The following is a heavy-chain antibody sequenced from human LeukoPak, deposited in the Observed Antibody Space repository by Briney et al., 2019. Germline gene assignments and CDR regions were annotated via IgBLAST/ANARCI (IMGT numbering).Heavy chain of an antibody. D-gene: IGHD4-17*01. CDR2: IRNKANSYST. Sequence: GGSLRLSCAATGFTFSDHDMDWVRQAPGKGLEWVARIRNKANSYSTEYAASVKVRFTISRDDSRNSLYLQMNSLRTEDTAVYYCSRAQSYGDYFDYWGQGTLLTVSS. CDR1: GFTFSDHD. V-gene: IGHV3-72*01. J-gene: IGHJ4*02. CDR3: SRAQSYGDYFDY.